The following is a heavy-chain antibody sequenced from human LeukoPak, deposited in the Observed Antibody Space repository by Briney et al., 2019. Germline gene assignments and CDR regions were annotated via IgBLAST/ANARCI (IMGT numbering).Heavy chain of an antibody. CDR2: ISAYNGNT. CDR3: ARDATYYYDSSGYSDY. CDR1: GYTFTSYG. Sequence: ASVKVSCKASGYTFTSYGISWVRQAPGQGLEWMGWISAYNGNTNYAQKLQGRVTMTTDTSTSTAYMELSSLRSDDTAVYYCARDATYYYDSSGYSDYWGQGTLVTVSS. J-gene: IGHJ4*02. V-gene: IGHV1-18*01. D-gene: IGHD3-22*01.